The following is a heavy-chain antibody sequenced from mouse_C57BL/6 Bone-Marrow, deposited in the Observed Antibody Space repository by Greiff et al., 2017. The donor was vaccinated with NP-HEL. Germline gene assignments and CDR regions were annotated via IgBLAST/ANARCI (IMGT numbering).Heavy chain of an antibody. CDR2: ISDGGSYT. CDR3: ARDLITAVVDWYFDV. CDR1: GFTFSSYA. J-gene: IGHJ1*03. V-gene: IGHV5-4*01. Sequence: EVQGVESGGGLVKPGGSLKLSCAASGFTFSSYAMSWVRQTPEKRLEWVATISDGGSYTYYPDNVKGRFTISRDNAKNNLYLQMSHLKSEDTAMYYCARDLITAVVDWYFDVWGTGTTVTVSS. D-gene: IGHD1-1*01.